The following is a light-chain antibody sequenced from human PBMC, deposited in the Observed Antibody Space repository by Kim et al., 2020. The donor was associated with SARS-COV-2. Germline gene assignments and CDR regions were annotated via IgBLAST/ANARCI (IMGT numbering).Light chain of an antibody. CDR3: QSYDSSNVV. Sequence: GKTVTISCTRSGGSIASNYVQWYQQRPGSAPTTVIYEDNQRPSGVPDRFSGSIDSSSNSASLTISGLKTEDEADYDCQSYDSSNVVFGGGTKLTVL. V-gene: IGLV6-57*03. CDR1: GGSIASNY. J-gene: IGLJ2*01. CDR2: EDN.